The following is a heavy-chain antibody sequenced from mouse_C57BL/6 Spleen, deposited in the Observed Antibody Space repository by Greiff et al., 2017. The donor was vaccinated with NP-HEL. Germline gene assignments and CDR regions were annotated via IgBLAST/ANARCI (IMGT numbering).Heavy chain of an antibody. V-gene: IGHV5-17*01. CDR2: ISSGSSTI. Sequence: EVKLVESGGGLVKPGGSLKLSCAASGFTFSDYGMHWVRQAPEKGLEWVAYISSGSSTICYADTVKGRFTISRDNAKNTLFLQMTSLRSEDTAMYYCAILLEDWGQGTLVTVSA. CDR1: GFTFSDYG. J-gene: IGHJ3*01. D-gene: IGHD2-14*01. CDR3: AILLED.